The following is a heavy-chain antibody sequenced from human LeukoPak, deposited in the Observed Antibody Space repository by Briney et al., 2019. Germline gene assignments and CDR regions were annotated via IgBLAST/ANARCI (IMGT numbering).Heavy chain of an antibody. V-gene: IGHV3-30*04. D-gene: IGHD3-3*01. Sequence: GRSLRLSCAASGFTFSSYAMHWVRQAPGKGLEWVAVISYDGCNKYYADSVKGRFTISRDNSKNTLYLQMNSLRAEDTAVYYCARVFGVVIQSFDCWGQGTLVTVSS. CDR1: GFTFSSYA. CDR2: ISYDGCNK. J-gene: IGHJ4*02. CDR3: ARVFGVVIQSFDC.